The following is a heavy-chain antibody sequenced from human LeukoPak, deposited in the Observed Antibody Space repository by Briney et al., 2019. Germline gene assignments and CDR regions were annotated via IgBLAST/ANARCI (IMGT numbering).Heavy chain of an antibody. CDR3: ARDRYGGPWGFDY. Sequence: GGSLRLSCAASGFTFSSYGMHWVRQAPGKGLEWVAVISYDGSNKYYADSVKGRFTISRDNSKNTLYLQMNSLRAEDTAVYYCARDRYGGPWGFDYWGQGTLVTVSS. D-gene: IGHD4-23*01. V-gene: IGHV3-30*03. CDR1: GFTFSSYG. CDR2: ISYDGSNK. J-gene: IGHJ4*02.